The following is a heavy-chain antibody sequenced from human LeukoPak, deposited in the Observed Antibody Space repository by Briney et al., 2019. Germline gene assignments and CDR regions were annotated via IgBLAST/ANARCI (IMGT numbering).Heavy chain of an antibody. Sequence: SETLSLTCTVSGGSISSYYWSWIRQPPGEGLEWIGYIHDNGRTTYNPSLRSRVTISIDTSKSQFSLKLNSLTTTDTAVYYCARVGGYSGFYWGQGTLVTVSS. J-gene: IGHJ4*02. CDR3: ARVGGYSGFY. D-gene: IGHD5-12*01. CDR2: IHDNGRT. CDR1: GGSISSYY. V-gene: IGHV4-59*01.